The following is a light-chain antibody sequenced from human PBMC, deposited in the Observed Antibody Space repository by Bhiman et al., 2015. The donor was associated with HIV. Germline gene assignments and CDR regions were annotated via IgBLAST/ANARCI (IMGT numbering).Light chain of an antibody. CDR2: EDD. Sequence: SYELTQPPSVSVSPGQTASITCSGDTLGNRYASWYQQKPGQSPVLVIFEDDKRPSGIPERFSGSNSGNTATLTISGTQAMDEADYYCQAWDSSTGGVFGTGTKVTVL. CDR3: QAWDSSTGGV. J-gene: IGLJ1*01. CDR1: TLGNRY. V-gene: IGLV3-1*01.